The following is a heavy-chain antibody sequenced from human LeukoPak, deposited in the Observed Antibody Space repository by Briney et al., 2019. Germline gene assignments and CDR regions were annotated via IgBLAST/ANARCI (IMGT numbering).Heavy chain of an antibody. CDR2: IYTSGST. D-gene: IGHD3-22*01. CDR1: GGSISSYY. CDR3: ARGVYDSSGYYYNGYYFDY. Sequence: SETLSLTCTVSGGSISSYYWSWIRQPSGKGLEWIGYIYTSGSTNYNPSLKSRVTISVDTSKNQFSLKLSSVTAADTAVYYCARGVYDSSGYYYNGYYFDYWGQGTLVTVSS. J-gene: IGHJ4*02. V-gene: IGHV4-4*09.